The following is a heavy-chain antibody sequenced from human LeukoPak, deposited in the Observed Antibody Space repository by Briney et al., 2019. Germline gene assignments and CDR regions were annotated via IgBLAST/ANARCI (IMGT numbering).Heavy chain of an antibody. V-gene: IGHV4-59*08. CDR1: GGSISSYY. Sequence: SETLSLTCTVSGGSISSYYWSWIRQPPGKGLEWIGYIYYSGSTNYNPSLKSRVTISIDTSKNQFSLKVNSMTAADTAVYYCARLGYSSSWYNFDYWGQGTLVTVSP. CDR2: IYYSGST. D-gene: IGHD6-13*01. J-gene: IGHJ4*02. CDR3: ARLGYSSSWYNFDY.